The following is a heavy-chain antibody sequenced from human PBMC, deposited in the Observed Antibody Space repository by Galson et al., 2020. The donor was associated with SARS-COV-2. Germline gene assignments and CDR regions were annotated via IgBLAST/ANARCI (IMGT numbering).Heavy chain of an antibody. V-gene: IGHV3-30-3*01. CDR2: ISYDGSNK. CDR3: ARASTYCSSTSCYGSYYYYYYGMDV. D-gene: IGHD2-2*01. J-gene: IGHJ6*02. CDR1: GFTFSSYA. Sequence: TGGSLRLSCAASGFTFSSYAMYWVRQAPGKGLEWVAVISYDGSNKYYADSVTGRFTISRDNSKNTLYLQMNSLRAEDTAVYYCARASTYCSSTSCYGSYYYYYYGMDVWGQGTTVTFSS.